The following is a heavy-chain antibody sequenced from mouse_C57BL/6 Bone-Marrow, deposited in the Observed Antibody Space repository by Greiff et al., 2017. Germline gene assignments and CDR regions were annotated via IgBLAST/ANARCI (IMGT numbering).Heavy chain of an antibody. J-gene: IGHJ1*03. CDR1: GYTFTDYY. V-gene: IGHV1-76*01. CDR2: IYPGSGNT. CDR3: TRRKGYFDV. Sequence: VQLQQSGAELVRPGASVKLSCKASGYTFTDYYINWVKPRPGQGLEWIARIYPGSGNTYYNEKFKGKATLTAEKSSSTAYMQLSSLTSEDSAVYFCTRRKGYFDVWGTGPTVTVSS.